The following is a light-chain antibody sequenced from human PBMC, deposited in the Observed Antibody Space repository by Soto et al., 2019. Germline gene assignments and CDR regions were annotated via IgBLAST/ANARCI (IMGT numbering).Light chain of an antibody. Sequence: EIVLTQSPGTLSLSPGERATLSCRASQSVSSNYLAWYQQKPGQAPSLLIYDATSSATGIPDRFSGSGSGKTFTLTISSLEHEDFSMYYCQQECSSAPITFGQGTRLEIE. CDR2: DAT. J-gene: IGKJ5*01. V-gene: IGKV3-20*01. CDR1: QSVSSNY. CDR3: QQECSSAPIT.